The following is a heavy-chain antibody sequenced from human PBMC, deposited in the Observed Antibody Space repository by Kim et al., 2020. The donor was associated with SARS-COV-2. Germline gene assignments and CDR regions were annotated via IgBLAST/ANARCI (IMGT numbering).Heavy chain of an antibody. D-gene: IGHD6-19*01. Sequence: SETLSLTCTVSGGSLNSGTYYWGWIRQPPGMGLEWIGTIYYSGTTYYNSSLKSRVTISVDTSKNQFSLKLNSVTAADTAVYYCASHSSGWYYFDYWGQGTLVTVSS. CDR2: IYYSGTT. J-gene: IGHJ4*02. V-gene: IGHV4-39*01. CDR3: ASHSSGWYYFDY. CDR1: GGSLNSGTYY.